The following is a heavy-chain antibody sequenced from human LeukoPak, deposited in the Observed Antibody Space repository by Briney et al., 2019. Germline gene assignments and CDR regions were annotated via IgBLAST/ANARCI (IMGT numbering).Heavy chain of an antibody. Sequence: GGSLRLSCAASGFTFSSYGMHWVRQAPGKGLEWVAVISYDGTNKDYADSVKGRFTIPRDNSKNTLYLQMNGLRAEDTAVYYCAKDSKVAAGKNHWGQGTLVTVSS. CDR3: AKDSKVAAGKNH. V-gene: IGHV3-30*18. J-gene: IGHJ5*02. CDR1: GFTFSSYG. CDR2: ISYDGTNK. D-gene: IGHD6-13*01.